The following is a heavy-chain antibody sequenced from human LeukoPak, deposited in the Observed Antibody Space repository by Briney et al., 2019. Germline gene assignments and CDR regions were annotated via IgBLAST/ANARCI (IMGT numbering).Heavy chain of an antibody. D-gene: IGHD3-3*01. CDR1: GFTFSSYW. Sequence: QAGGSLRLSCTASGFTFSSYWMSWVRQAPGKGLEWVANIKQDGSEKYYVDSVKGRFTISRDNAKNSLYLQMNSLRAEDTAVYYCASPTYYDFRSGYYTPDYWGQGTLVTVSS. CDR3: ASPTYYDFRSGYYTPDY. CDR2: IKQDGSEK. J-gene: IGHJ4*02. V-gene: IGHV3-7*03.